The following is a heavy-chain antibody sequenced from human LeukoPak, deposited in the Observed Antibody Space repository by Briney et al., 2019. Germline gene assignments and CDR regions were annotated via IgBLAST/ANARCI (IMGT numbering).Heavy chain of an antibody. J-gene: IGHJ4*02. Sequence: GESLKTSCKGSGYSFTSYWIGWVRQMPGKGLEWMGIIYPGDSDTRYSPSFQGQVTISADKSISTAYLQWSSLKASDTAMYYCARHSDIVVVPAATDAFFDYWGQGTLVTVSS. CDR2: IYPGDSDT. CDR1: GYSFTSYW. D-gene: IGHD2-2*01. V-gene: IGHV5-51*01. CDR3: ARHSDIVVVPAATDAFFDY.